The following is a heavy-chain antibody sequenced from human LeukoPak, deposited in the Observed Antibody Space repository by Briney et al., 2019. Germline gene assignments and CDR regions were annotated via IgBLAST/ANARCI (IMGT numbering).Heavy chain of an antibody. Sequence: SQTLSLTCTVSGGSISSVDYYWRWIRQPPGKGLEWIAYIYYSGSTYYNPSLKGRLTISVDTSKNHFSLKLSSVTAADTAVYYCAVRYCSTSSCYPYFDYWGQGTLVTVSS. D-gene: IGHD2-2*01. J-gene: IGHJ4*02. V-gene: IGHV4-30-4*08. CDR2: IYYSGST. CDR3: AVRYCSTSSCYPYFDY. CDR1: GGSISSVDYY.